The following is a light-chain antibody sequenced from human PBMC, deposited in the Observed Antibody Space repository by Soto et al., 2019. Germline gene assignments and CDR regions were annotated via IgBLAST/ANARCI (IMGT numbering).Light chain of an antibody. Sequence: EIVVTQSPAPLSLSPGERATLSCRASQSFSSYLAWYQQKPGQAPRLLIYDASNRATGIPARFSGSGSGTDFTLTISSLEAEDFAVYYCQQSSNWQGATFSAGTKVEIX. CDR2: DAS. CDR1: QSFSSY. J-gene: IGKJ4*01. CDR3: QQSSNWQGAT. V-gene: IGKV3-11*01.